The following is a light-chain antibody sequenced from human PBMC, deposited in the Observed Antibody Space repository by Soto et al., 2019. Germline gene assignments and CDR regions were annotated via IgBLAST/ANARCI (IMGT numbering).Light chain of an antibody. CDR2: DVN. CDR3: CSYIGNSNYV. V-gene: IGLV2-11*01. Sequence: QSALTQPRSVSGSPGQSVAISCTGTSSNFVGDKYVACYQKHPGKAPRLVIFDVNKRPSGVPDRFSGSKSGNTASLTISGLQAEDEADYYCCSYIGNSNYVFGTGTKVTVL. CDR1: SSNFVGDKY. J-gene: IGLJ1*01.